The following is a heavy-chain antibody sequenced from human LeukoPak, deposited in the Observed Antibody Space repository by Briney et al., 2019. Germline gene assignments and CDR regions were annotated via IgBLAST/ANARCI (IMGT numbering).Heavy chain of an antibody. D-gene: IGHD2-15*01. CDR2: IYSSGSS. CDR1: GGSISRYY. CDR3: ARDLGCSGGSCNSP. Sequence: PSETLSPTCTVSGGSISRYYWSWIRQPAGKGLELVGRIYSSGSSDYNPSLKSRVTMSVDTSKNQFSLKLSSVTAADTAVYYCARDLGCSGGSCNSPWGQGTLVTVSS. V-gene: IGHV4-4*07. J-gene: IGHJ5*02.